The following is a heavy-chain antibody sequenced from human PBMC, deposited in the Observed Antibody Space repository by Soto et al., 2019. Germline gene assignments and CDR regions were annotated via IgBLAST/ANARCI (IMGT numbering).Heavy chain of an antibody. Sequence: SGGSLRLSCAASGFTVSRNYVSWVRQAPGKGLEWVSVIYSGGSTYYTDSVKGRFTISRDNSKNTVYLQMNNLRAEDTAVYYCARVASQLDAGFFDYWGQGALVTVSS. J-gene: IGHJ4*02. CDR3: ARVASQLDAGFFDY. CDR2: IYSGGST. V-gene: IGHV3-53*01. D-gene: IGHD3-10*01. CDR1: GFTVSRNY.